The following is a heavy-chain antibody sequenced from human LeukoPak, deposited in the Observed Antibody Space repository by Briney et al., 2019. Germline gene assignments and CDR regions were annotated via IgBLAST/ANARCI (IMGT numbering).Heavy chain of an antibody. CDR1: GGTFSSYA. J-gene: IGHJ4*02. Sequence: ASVKVSCKASGGTFSSYAISWVRQAPGQGLEWMGWINPNSGGTNYAQKFQGRVTMTRDTSISTAYMELSRLRSDDTAVYYCARDPFRNYYDSSGSTSYRYWGQGTLVTVSS. CDR2: INPNSGGT. D-gene: IGHD3-22*01. V-gene: IGHV1-2*02. CDR3: ARDPFRNYYDSSGSTSYRY.